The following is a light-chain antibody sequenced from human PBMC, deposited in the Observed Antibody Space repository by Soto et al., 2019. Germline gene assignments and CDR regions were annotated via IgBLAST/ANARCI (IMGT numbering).Light chain of an antibody. CDR3: QHYNSYSEA. Sequence: IRMTQSPSSFSASIGDRVSFTCRATQNIGTYLAWYQQKPGKAPKLLIYKASTLKSGVPSRFSGSGSGTEFTLTISSLQPDDFATYYCQHYNSYSEAFGQGTKVDIK. CDR2: KAS. CDR1: QNIGTY. V-gene: IGKV1-5*03. J-gene: IGKJ1*01.